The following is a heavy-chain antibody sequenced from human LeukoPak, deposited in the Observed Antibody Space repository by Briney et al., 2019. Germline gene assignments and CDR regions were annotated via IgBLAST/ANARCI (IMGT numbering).Heavy chain of an antibody. CDR2: IQSKTDGGTI. J-gene: IGHJ4*02. V-gene: IGHV3-15*01. CDR3: STLMVRGIINI. CDR1: GFTFSNAW. D-gene: IGHD3-10*01. Sequence: GGSLRLSCAASGFTFSNAWMSWVRQAPGKGLEWVGRIQSKTDGGTIEYAAPVKGRFSISRDDSKTTLFLQMNSVKTEDTGVYYCSTLMVRGIINIWGQGTLVTVSS.